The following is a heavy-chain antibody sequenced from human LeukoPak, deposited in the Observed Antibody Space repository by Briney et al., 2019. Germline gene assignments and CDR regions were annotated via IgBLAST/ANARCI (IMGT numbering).Heavy chain of an antibody. CDR1: GGTFSSYA. V-gene: IGHV1-69*13. J-gene: IGHJ6*02. D-gene: IGHD3-3*01. Sequence: SVKVSCTASGGTFSSYAISWVRQAPGQGLEWMGGIIPIFGTANYAQKFQGRVTITADESTSTAYMELSSLRSEDTAVYYCASARTRFLDWLNDVWGQGTTVTVSS. CDR2: IIPIFGTA. CDR3: ASARTRFLDWLNDV.